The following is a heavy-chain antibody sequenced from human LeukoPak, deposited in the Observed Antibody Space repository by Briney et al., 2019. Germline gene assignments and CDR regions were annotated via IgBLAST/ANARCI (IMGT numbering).Heavy chain of an antibody. D-gene: IGHD4-17*01. V-gene: IGHV4-39*07. Sequence: PSETLSLTCTVSGGSISSSSYYWGWIRQPPGKGLEWIGSIYYSGSTYYNPSLKSRVTISVDTSKNQFSLKLSSVTAADTAVYYCARDPDYGENNWFDPWGQGTLVTVSS. CDR1: GGSISSSSYY. CDR3: ARDPDYGENNWFDP. CDR2: IYYSGST. J-gene: IGHJ5*02.